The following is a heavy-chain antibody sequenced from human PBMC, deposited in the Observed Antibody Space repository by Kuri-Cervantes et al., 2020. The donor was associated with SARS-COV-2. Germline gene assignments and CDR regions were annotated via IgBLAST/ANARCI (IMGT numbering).Heavy chain of an antibody. CDR2: IGGSGGST. V-gene: IGHV3-23*01. Sequence: GESLKISCAASGFTFSSYAMSWVRQAPGKGLEWVSAIGGSGGSTYYADSVKGRFTISRDNSKNTLYLQMNSLRAEDTAVYYCAKDPYSSGPEGWFDPWGQGTLVTVSS. J-gene: IGHJ5*02. CDR3: AKDPYSSGPEGWFDP. CDR1: GFTFSSYA. D-gene: IGHD6-19*01.